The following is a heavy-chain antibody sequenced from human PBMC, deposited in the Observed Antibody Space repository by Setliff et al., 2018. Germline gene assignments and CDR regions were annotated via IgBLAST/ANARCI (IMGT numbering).Heavy chain of an antibody. CDR1: GYTFTSYY. D-gene: IGHD5-18*01. CDR2: INPSGGST. J-gene: IGHJ4*02. V-gene: IGHV1-46*01. CDR3: ATSVSWIQLVLYPQGHPEPFDH. Sequence: ASVKVSCKASGYTFTSYYMHWVRQAPGQGLEWMGIINPSGGSTSYAQKFQGRVTMTRDTSTSTVYMELSSLRSEDTAVYYCATSVSWIQLVLYPQGHPEPFDHLGPGTLVTVSP.